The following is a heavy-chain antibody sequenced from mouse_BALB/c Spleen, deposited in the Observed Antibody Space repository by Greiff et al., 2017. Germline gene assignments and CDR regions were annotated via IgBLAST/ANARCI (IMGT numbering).Heavy chain of an antibody. CDR1: GFNIKDYY. CDR2: IDPENGNT. J-gene: IGHJ3*01. V-gene: IGHV14-1*02. CDR3: APATATPFAY. Sequence: EVQVVESGAELVRPGALVKLSCKASGFNIKDYYMHWVKQRPEQGLEWIGWIDPENGNTIYDPKFQGKASITADTSSNTAYLQLSRLTSEDTAVYYCAPATATPFAYWGQGTLVTVSA. D-gene: IGHD1-2*01.